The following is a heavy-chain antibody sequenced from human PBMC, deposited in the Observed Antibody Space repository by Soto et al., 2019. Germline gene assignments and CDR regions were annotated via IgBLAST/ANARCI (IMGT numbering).Heavy chain of an antibody. J-gene: IGHJ4*02. CDR2: ISANGGST. CDR3: AKANRYCSGGTCFVFDY. Sequence: GGSLRLSCAASGFTFSDHTMNWVRQAPGKGLEWVSSISANGGSTYYADSVKGRFTISRDNSQNTLSLQMNSLRTEDTAIYYCAKANRYCSGGTCFVFDYWGQGALVTVSS. V-gene: IGHV3-23*01. D-gene: IGHD2-15*01. CDR1: GFTFSDHT.